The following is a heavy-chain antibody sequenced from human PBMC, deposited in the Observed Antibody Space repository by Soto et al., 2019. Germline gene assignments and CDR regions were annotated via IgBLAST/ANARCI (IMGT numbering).Heavy chain of an antibody. J-gene: IGHJ6*02. Sequence: SVKVSCKASGGTFSSYAISWVRQAPGQGLEWMGGIIPIFGTANYAQKFQGRVTITADKSTSTAYMELSSLRSEDTAVYYCARDNDRTMIVVVTPGSGMDVWGQGTTVTVSS. CDR3: ARDNDRTMIVVVTPGSGMDV. CDR2: IIPIFGTA. D-gene: IGHD3-22*01. V-gene: IGHV1-69*06. CDR1: GGTFSSYA.